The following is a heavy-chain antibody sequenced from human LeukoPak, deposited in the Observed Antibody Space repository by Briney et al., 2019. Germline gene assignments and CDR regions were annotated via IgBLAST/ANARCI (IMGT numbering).Heavy chain of an antibody. CDR2: INQDGSET. D-gene: IGHD6-13*01. J-gene: IGHJ4*02. CDR1: GFIFRNYW. Sequence: GGSLRLSCAASGFIFRNYWMTWVRQAPGKGLEWVAKINQDGSETYYVDSVKGRFTISRDNVKSSLYLQMNSLRADDRAVYYCARGGGQQLEYWGQGALVTVSS. CDR3: ARGGGQQLEY. V-gene: IGHV3-7*03.